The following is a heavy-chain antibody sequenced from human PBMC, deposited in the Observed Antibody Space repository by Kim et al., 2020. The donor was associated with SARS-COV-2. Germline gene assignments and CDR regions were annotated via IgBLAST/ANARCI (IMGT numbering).Heavy chain of an antibody. V-gene: IGHV3-43*01. CDR3: AKGKVGLMCMDV. D-gene: IGHD3-16*01. J-gene: IGHJ6*02. Sequence: YYADSVKGRFTISRDNSKNSLYLQMNSLRTEDTALYYCAKGKVGLMCMDVWGQGTTVTVSS.